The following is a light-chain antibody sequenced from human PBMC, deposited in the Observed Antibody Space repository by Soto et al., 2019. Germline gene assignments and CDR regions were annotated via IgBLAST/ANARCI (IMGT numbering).Light chain of an antibody. V-gene: IGKV2-28*01. J-gene: IGKJ4*01. Sequence: DIVMTQSPLSLPVTPGEPASISCRSSQSLLHRNGYNYLDWYLQKPGQPPQLLIYLGSNRASGVPDRFSGSRTGKDFTLKISRGEAEDVGVYYCMQALQTPLTFGGGTKVEIK. CDR3: MQALQTPLT. CDR1: QSLLHRNGYNY. CDR2: LGS.